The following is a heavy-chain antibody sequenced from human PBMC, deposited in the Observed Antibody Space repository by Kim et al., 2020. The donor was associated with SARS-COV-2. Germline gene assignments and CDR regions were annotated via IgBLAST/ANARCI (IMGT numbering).Heavy chain of an antibody. D-gene: IGHD2-2*01. CDR3: ARISTRWSPFDY. Sequence: SETLSLTCTVSGGSISTFYWGWIRQPPGKGLEWIGYIYYSGSTNYNPSSKSRVTISVDTSKNQFSLKLTSVTAADTAMYYGARISTRWSPFDYCGQGTLV. V-gene: IGHV4-59*01. CDR1: GGSISTFY. J-gene: IGHJ4*02. CDR2: IYYSGST.